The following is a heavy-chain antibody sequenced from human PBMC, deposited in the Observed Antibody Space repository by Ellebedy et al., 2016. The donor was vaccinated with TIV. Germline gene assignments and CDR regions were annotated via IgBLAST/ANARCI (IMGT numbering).Heavy chain of an antibody. Sequence: GESLKISCAASGFTFSDYYMSWIRQAPGKGLEWVSYISSSGSTIHYADSVKGRFTISRDNAKNSLYLQMNSLRAEDTAVYYCARGGARGPYDYWGQGTLVTVSS. CDR3: ARGGARGPYDY. J-gene: IGHJ4*02. D-gene: IGHD6-6*01. CDR2: ISSSGSTI. CDR1: GFTFSDYY. V-gene: IGHV3-11*01.